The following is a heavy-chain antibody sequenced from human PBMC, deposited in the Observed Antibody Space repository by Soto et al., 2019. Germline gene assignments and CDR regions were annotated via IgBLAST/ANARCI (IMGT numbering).Heavy chain of an antibody. D-gene: IGHD6-13*01. V-gene: IGHV3-15*01. Sequence: GGSLRLSCAASGITFSNAWMNWVRKAPGKGLEYIGRIRSKTDGGTTEYAAPVEGRFTVSRDDSKNTLYLQMSGLKTEDTAVYYCTTTRPGTNVFDNWGQGTLVT. CDR2: IRSKTDGGTT. J-gene: IGHJ3*02. CDR3: TTTRPGTNVFDN. CDR1: GITFSNAW.